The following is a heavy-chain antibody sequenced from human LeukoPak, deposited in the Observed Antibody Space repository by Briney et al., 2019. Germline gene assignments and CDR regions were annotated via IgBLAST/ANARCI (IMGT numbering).Heavy chain of an antibody. V-gene: IGHV5-51*01. D-gene: IGHD3-22*01. CDR2: IYPGDSDT. J-gene: IGHJ4*02. CDR3: ARQFHYYDSSGSSDYFDY. CDR1: GYGFTSYW. Sequence: GESLKISCKGSGYGFTSYWIGWVRQMPGKGLEWMGIIYPGDSDTRYSPSFQGQVTISADKSISTAYLQWSSLKASDTAMYYCARQFHYYDSSGSSDYFDYWGQGTLVTVSS.